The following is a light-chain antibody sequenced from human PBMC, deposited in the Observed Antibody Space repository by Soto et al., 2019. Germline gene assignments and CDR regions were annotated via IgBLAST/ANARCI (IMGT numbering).Light chain of an antibody. CDR3: QQYNRWT. CDR2: DAS. Sequence: DIQMTQSPSTRSASVGDRVTITCRASQGISSWLDWYQQKPGKAPKLLIYDASSLESGVQSRFSGSGSGTEYTLTISSLQPDDFATYFCQQYNRWTFGQGTKVEIK. J-gene: IGKJ1*01. V-gene: IGKV1-5*01. CDR1: QGISSW.